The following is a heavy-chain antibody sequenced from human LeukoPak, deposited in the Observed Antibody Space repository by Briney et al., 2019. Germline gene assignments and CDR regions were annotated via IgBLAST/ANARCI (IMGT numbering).Heavy chain of an antibody. V-gene: IGHV1-46*01. CDR2: INPSGGST. J-gene: IGHJ6*02. CDR3: ARGRSPSTAQYGMDV. D-gene: IGHD6-13*01. CDR1: GYTFTSYY. Sequence: ASVKGSCKASGYTFTSYYMHWVRQAPGQGLEWMGIINPSGGSTSYAQKFQGRVTMTRDTSTSTVYMELSSLRSEDTAVYYCARGRSPSTAQYGMDVWGQGTTVTVSS.